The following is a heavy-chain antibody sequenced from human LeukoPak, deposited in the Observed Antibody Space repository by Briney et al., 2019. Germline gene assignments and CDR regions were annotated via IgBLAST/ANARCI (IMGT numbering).Heavy chain of an antibody. J-gene: IGHJ4*02. D-gene: IGHD7-27*01. CDR2: IYTSGST. Sequence: SETLSLTCTVSGGSISSGSYYWSWIRQPAGKGLEWIGRIYTSGSTNYNPSLKSRVTISVDTSKNQFSLKLSSVTAADTAVYYWARGPGEGAVDFWGQGTLVTVSS. CDR3: ARGPGEGAVDF. CDR1: GGSISSGSYY. V-gene: IGHV4-61*02.